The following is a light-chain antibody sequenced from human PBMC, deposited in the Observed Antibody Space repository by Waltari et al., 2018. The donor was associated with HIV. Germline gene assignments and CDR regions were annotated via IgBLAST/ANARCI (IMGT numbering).Light chain of an antibody. CDR3: QQYYIVPCT. Sequence: DVVVCHSPDSPSLAVGERATLTSTSSQSILYSGNNKTYLAWYQQKQRQPPNLLLYWASTRGSGVPDRFTGGGSGTDFTLTSSSLQAEDVAVYYCQQYYIVPCTFGPGTKVEIK. CDR2: WAS. CDR1: QSILYSGNNKTY. J-gene: IGKJ2*02. V-gene: IGKV4-1*01.